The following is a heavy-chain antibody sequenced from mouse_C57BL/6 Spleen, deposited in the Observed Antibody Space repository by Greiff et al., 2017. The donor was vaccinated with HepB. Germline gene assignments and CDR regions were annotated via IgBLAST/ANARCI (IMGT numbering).Heavy chain of an antibody. Sequence: VQLQQSGPELVKPGASVKISCKASGYTYTDYYMNWVKQSHGKSLEWIGDINPNNGGTSYNQKFKGKATLTVDKSSSTAYMELRSLTSEDSAVYYCARRGQLRLRGLDYWGQGTTLTVSS. D-gene: IGHD3-2*02. CDR1: GYTYTDYY. CDR2: INPNNGGT. V-gene: IGHV1-26*01. J-gene: IGHJ2*01. CDR3: ARRGQLRLRGLDY.